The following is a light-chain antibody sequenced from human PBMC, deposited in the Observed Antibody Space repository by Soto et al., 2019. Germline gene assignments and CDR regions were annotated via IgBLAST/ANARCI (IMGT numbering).Light chain of an antibody. J-gene: IGKJ4*01. V-gene: IGKV4-1*01. Sequence: DIVMTQSPDSLAVSLGERATINCKSSQSLLSSADNKNYLAWYQQKSGQPPKLLIYGASTRQSGVPDRISGSGAGTDFTLTISSLQAEDVAIYSGQQDYSGPITFGGGTKVEIK. CDR2: GAS. CDR3: QQDYSGPIT. CDR1: QSLLSSADNKNY.